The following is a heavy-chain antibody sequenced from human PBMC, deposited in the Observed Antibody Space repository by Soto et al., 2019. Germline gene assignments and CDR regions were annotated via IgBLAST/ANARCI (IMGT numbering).Heavy chain of an antibody. V-gene: IGHV1-46*03. CDR2: VNSSGNVT. D-gene: IGHD4-17*01. J-gene: IGHJ3*02. CDR3: ATEAGDSEAFDI. Sequence: QVQLVQSGAEVKKPGDSVKISCKTFGYTFTRFYIHWVRQAPGHGLEWMGIVNSSGNVTSFAPKFQGRVPTNRDTSRNTLYMDLGSLKCDDKAVYYCATEAGDSEAFDIWGQGTVVTVSS. CDR1: GYTFTRFY.